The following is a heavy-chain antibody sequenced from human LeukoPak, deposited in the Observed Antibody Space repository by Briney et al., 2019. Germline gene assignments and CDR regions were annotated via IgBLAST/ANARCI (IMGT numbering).Heavy chain of an antibody. Sequence: SETLSLTCTVSGGSISSYYWSWIRQPPGKGLEWIGYIYYSGSTNYNPSLKSRVTISVDTSKNQFSLKLSSVTAADTAVYYCARQVSDFWSGYYLGFDYWGQGTLVTVSS. CDR2: IYYSGST. CDR1: GGSISSYY. J-gene: IGHJ4*02. V-gene: IGHV4-59*08. D-gene: IGHD3-3*01. CDR3: ARQVSDFWSGYYLGFDY.